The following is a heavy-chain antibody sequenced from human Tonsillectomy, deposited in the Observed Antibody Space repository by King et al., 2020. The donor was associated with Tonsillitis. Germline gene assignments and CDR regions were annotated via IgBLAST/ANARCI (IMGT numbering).Heavy chain of an antibody. J-gene: IGHJ4*02. CDR1: GFSFSSYA. V-gene: IGHV3-23*04. Sequence: VQLVESGGDLVQPGGSLRPSCAASGFSFSSYAMSWVLQAPGTGLEWVSSLSGRGGGSNYAYSVKGRFTISRDNSENTLYLQMNNLRAENTAMYYCAKESTVTRAFEYWGQGTLVTVSS. CDR3: AKESTVTRAFEY. CDR2: LSGRGGGS. D-gene: IGHD4-17*01.